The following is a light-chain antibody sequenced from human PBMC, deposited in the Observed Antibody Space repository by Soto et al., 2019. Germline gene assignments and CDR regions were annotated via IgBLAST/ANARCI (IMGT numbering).Light chain of an antibody. V-gene: IGLV2-18*02. Sequence: QSALTQPPSVSGSAGESVTISCTGTSSDVGSYNRVSWYQQPPGTAPKLMIYEVSNRPSGVPDRFSGSKSGNTASLTISGLQAEDEADYYCSSYTSSSTVVFCGGIKLTVL. CDR2: EVS. CDR1: SSDVGSYNR. CDR3: SSYTSSSTVV. J-gene: IGLJ2*01.